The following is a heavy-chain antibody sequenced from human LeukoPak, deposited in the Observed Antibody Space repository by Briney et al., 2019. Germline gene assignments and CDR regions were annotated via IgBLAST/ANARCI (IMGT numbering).Heavy chain of an antibody. D-gene: IGHD3-16*01. CDR2: IIPILGIA. J-gene: IGHJ4*02. CDR3: ARGGGDGGVNDY. Sequence: SVKVSCKASGGTFSSYAISWVRQAPGQGLEWMGRIIPILGIANYAQKFQGRVTITADKSTSTAYMELSSLRSEDTAVYYCARGGGDGGVNDYWGQGTLVTVSS. V-gene: IGHV1-69*04. CDR1: GGTFSSYA.